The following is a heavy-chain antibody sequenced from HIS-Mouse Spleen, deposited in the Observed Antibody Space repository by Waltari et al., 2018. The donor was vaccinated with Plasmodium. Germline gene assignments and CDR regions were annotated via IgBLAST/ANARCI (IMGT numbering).Heavy chain of an antibody. CDR2: INSDGSST. CDR3: ARVGDFWSGYCNDY. D-gene: IGHD3-3*01. Sequence: EVQLVESGGGLVQPGGSLRRSCAAPGFTFSSYWMHWVRQAPGKGLVWVSRINSDGSSTSYADSVKGRFTISRDNAKNTLYLQMNSLRAEDTAVYYCARVGDFWSGYCNDYWGQGTLVTVSS. CDR1: GFTFSSYW. V-gene: IGHV3-74*01. J-gene: IGHJ4*02.